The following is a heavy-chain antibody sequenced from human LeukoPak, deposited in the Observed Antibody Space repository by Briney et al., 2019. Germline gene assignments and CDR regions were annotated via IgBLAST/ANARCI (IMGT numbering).Heavy chain of an antibody. CDR2: ISTNNENT. CDR1: GYKFTNFG. D-gene: IGHD2-2*01. Sequence: ASVKVSCKASGYKFTNFGLSWVRQAPGQGLEWMGWISTNNENTHYAQKFQGRVTMTTDTSTSTAYMELRSLKSDDTALYYCAREIPYPDCSSSGCYGPWDYWGQGTLVTVSS. J-gene: IGHJ4*02. V-gene: IGHV1-18*01. CDR3: AREIPYPDCSSSGCYGPWDY.